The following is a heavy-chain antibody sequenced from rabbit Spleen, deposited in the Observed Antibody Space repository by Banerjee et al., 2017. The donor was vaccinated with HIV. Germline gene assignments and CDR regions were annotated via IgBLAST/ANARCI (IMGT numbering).Heavy chain of an antibody. J-gene: IGHJ3*01. V-gene: IGHV1S40*01. CDR1: GVSFTSNYY. CDR3: ARDLDGVIGWNFGW. Sequence: QSLEESGGDLVKPGASLTLTCTASGVSFTSNYYMCWVRQAPGKGLEWIACIDTGSSGSTYYASWAKGRFTISKTSSTTVTLQMTSLTAADTATYFCARDLDGVIGWNFGWWGQGTLVTVS. D-gene: IGHD4-1*01. CDR2: IDTGSSGST.